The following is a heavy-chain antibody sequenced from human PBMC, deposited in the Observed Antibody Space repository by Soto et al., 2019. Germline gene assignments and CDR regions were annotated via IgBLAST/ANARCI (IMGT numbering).Heavy chain of an antibody. V-gene: IGHV3-23*01. CDR2: ISGSGVGT. Sequence: XGSLRLSCTASGFTFSTSAMSWVRQAPGMGLEWVSGISGSGVGTYYADSVKGRFTISRDNSKNTLYLQLSGLRAEDAAVYYCAKGPTVFGAVISFDYYYGMYVWGQGTPVTVSS. CDR1: GFTFSTSA. D-gene: IGHD3-3*01. CDR3: AKGPTVFGAVISFDYYYGMYV. J-gene: IGHJ6*02.